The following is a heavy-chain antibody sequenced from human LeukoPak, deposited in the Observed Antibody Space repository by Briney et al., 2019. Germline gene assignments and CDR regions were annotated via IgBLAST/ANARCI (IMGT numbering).Heavy chain of an antibody. CDR1: GGTFSSYA. J-gene: IGHJ6*03. V-gene: IGHV1-69*06. CDR2: IIPIFGTA. D-gene: IGHD2-2*01. Sequence: SVKVSCKASGGTFSSYAISWVRQAPGQGLEWMRRIIPIFGTANYAQKFQGRVTITADKSTSTAYMELSSLRSEDTAVYYCARDRRGPVVPAAAGYYMDVWGKGTTVTVSS. CDR3: ARDRRGPVVPAAAGYYMDV.